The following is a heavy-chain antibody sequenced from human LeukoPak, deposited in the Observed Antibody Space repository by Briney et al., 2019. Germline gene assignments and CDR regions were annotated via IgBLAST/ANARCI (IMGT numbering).Heavy chain of an antibody. CDR2: IIPIFGTA. J-gene: IGHJ4*02. CDR1: GYTFTSYY. Sequence: SVKVSCKASGYTFTSYYMHWVRQAPGQGLEWMGGIIPIFGTANYAQKFQGRVTITADESTSTAYMELSSLRSEDTAVYYCARGLGSSGYTYWGQGTLVTVSS. D-gene: IGHD3-22*01. V-gene: IGHV1-69*13. CDR3: ARGLGSSGYTY.